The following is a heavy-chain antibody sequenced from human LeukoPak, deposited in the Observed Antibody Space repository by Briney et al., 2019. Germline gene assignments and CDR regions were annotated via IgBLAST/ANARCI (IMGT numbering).Heavy chain of an antibody. CDR2: IYYSGST. CDR3: ARVMKGYYYDSSGYYCDY. J-gene: IGHJ4*02. CDR1: GGSISSHY. V-gene: IGHV4-59*11. D-gene: IGHD3-22*01. Sequence: SETLSLTCTVSGGSISSHYWSWIRQPPGKGLEWIGYIYYSGSTNYNPSLKRRVTISVDTSKNQFSLKLSSVTAADTAVYYCARVMKGYYYDSSGYYCDYWGQGTLVTVSS.